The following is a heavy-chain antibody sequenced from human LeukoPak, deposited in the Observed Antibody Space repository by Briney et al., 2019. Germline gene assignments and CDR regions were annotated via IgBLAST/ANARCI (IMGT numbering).Heavy chain of an antibody. Sequence: GGSLRLSCAASGFTFSTYWMTWVRQAPGKGLEWVGLVRPDGGATDSAASVKGRVSMSRDDSKNSLYLQMNSLKAEDTAVYFCVREGYAYGYHAFDMWGQGIMVTVSS. D-gene: IGHD5-18*01. J-gene: IGHJ3*02. CDR3: VREGYAYGYHAFDM. CDR1: GFTFSTYW. CDR2: VRPDGGAT. V-gene: IGHV3-15*04.